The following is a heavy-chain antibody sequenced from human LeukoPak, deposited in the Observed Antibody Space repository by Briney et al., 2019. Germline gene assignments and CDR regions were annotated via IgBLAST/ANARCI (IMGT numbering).Heavy chain of an antibody. J-gene: IGHJ4*02. CDR3: ARDRDYGGIDY. CDR2: IYYSGNT. V-gene: IGHV4-61*08. D-gene: IGHD4-23*01. Sequence: SETLPLTCDVSGGSISSGDYSWTWIRQPPGRGLEWIGYIYYSGNTNYNPSLKSRVTISMDTSKNQFSLRLSSVTPADTAVYYCARDRDYGGIDYWGQGTLVTVSS. CDR1: GGSISSGDYS.